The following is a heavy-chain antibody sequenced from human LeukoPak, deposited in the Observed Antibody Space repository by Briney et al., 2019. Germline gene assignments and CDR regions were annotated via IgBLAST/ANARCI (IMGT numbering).Heavy chain of an antibody. Sequence: SETLSLTCTVSGGSISSSSYYWGWIRQPPGKGLEWIGSIYYSGSTYYNPSLKSRVTISVDTSKNQYSLKLSSVTAADTAVYYCARLGLSSSWVIDYWGQGTLVTVSS. CDR1: GGSISSSSYY. J-gene: IGHJ4*02. V-gene: IGHV4-39*01. CDR2: IYYSGST. D-gene: IGHD6-13*01. CDR3: ARLGLSSSWVIDY.